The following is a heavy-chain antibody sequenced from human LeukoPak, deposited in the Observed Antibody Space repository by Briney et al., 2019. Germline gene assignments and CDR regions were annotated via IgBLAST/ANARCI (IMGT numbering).Heavy chain of an antibody. CDR2: IYTSGST. V-gene: IGHV4-4*07. CDR1: GGSISSCY. D-gene: IGHD3-10*01. J-gene: IGHJ3*02. CDR3: ARGPTITMVRGVIPSRAFDI. Sequence: SETLSLTCTVSGGSISSCYWSWIRQPAGKGLEWIGRIYTSGSTNYNPSLKSRVTMSVDTSKNQFSLKLSSVTAADTAVYYCARGPTITMVRGVIPSRAFDIWGQGTMVTVSS.